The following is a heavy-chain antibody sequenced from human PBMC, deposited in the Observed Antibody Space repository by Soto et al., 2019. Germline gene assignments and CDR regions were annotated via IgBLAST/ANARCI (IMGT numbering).Heavy chain of an antibody. V-gene: IGHV3-23*01. CDR1: GFTFSSYA. CDR2: ISGSGGST. Sequence: GGSLRLSCAASGFTFSSYAMSWVRQAPGKGLEWVSAISGSGGSTYYADSVKGRFTISRDNSKNTLYLQMNSLRAEDTAVYYCAGTVDYYYYYGMDVWGQGTTVTVSS. D-gene: IGHD1-1*01. J-gene: IGHJ6*02. CDR3: AGTVDYYYYYGMDV.